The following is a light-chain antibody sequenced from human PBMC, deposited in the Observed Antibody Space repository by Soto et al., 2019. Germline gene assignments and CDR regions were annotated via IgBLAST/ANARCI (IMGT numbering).Light chain of an antibody. Sequence: DIQMTQSPSSLSASIGDRVTITCRASQFISGYLNWYQQKPGKAPKLLIYSAVSLQGGVPARFSGNRSGTDFKLTISSLQPEDFATYYCQQSFSIRITFGQGTRLEIK. CDR1: QFISGY. CDR3: QQSFSIRIT. V-gene: IGKV1-39*01. J-gene: IGKJ5*01. CDR2: SAV.